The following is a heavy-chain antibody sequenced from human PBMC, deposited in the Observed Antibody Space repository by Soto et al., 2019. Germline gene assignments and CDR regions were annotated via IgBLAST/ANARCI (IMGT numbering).Heavy chain of an antibody. J-gene: IGHJ6*02. CDR2: ISYDGSNK. D-gene: IGHD3-16*01. CDR3: AKEHLLFEVMAPEDYYYGMDV. Sequence: GGSLRLSCAASGFTFSSYGMHWVRQAPGKGLEWVAVISYDGSNKYYADSVKGRFTISRDNSKNTLYLQMNSLRAEDTAVYYCAKEHLLFEVMAPEDYYYGMDVWGQGTTVTVSS. V-gene: IGHV3-30*18. CDR1: GFTFSSYG.